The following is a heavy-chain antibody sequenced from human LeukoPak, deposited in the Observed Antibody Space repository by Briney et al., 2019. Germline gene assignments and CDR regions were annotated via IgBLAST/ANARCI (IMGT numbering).Heavy chain of an antibody. J-gene: IGHJ6*03. CDR3: ARDYCSGGSCYPSYYYYYMDV. V-gene: IGHV1-46*01. CDR2: INPSGGST. D-gene: IGHD2-15*01. Sequence: ASVKVSCKASGYTFTSYYMHWVRQAPGQGLEWMGIINPSGGSTSYAQKFQGRVTMTRDTSTSTVYMELSSLRSEDTAVYYCARDYCSGGSCYPSYYYYYMDVWGKGTTVTVSS. CDR1: GYTFTSYY.